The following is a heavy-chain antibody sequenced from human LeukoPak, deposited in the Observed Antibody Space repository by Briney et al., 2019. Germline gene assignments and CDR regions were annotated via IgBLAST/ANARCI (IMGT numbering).Heavy chain of an antibody. D-gene: IGHD2-15*01. CDR1: GYTFTGYY. J-gene: IGHJ4*02. CDR3: AKAKALVARGYCSGGSCYFDY. CDR2: INPNSGGT. Sequence: ASVKVSCKASGYTFTGYYVHWVRQAPGQGLEWMGWINPNSGGTNYAQKFQGRVTMTRDTSISTAYMELSRLRSDDTAVYYCAKAKALVARGYCSGGSCYFDYWGQGTLVTVSS. V-gene: IGHV1-2*02.